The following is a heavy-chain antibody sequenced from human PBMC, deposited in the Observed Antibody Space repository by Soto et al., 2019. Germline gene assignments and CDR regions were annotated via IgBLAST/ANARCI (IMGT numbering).Heavy chain of an antibody. CDR1: GFTFSDYY. CDR3: ARIVLWFGELPPYYYYYYMDV. Sequence: GGSLRLSCAASGFTFSDYYMSWIRQAPGKGLEWVSYISSSGSTIYYADSVKGRFTISRDNAKNSLYLQMNSLRAEDTAVYYCARIVLWFGELPPYYYYYYMDVWGKGTTVTVSS. CDR2: ISSSGSTI. D-gene: IGHD3-10*01. J-gene: IGHJ6*03. V-gene: IGHV3-11*01.